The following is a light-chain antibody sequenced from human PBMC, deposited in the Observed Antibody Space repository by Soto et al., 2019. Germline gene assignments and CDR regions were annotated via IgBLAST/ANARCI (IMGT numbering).Light chain of an antibody. Sequence: DIQLAQSHSTLSGCLVDSGTIXCRASQTISSWLAWYQQKPGKAPKLLIYKASTLKSGVPSRFSGSGSGTEFTLTISSLQPDDFATYYCQHYNSYSEAFGQGTKVDIK. CDR2: KAS. J-gene: IGKJ1*01. CDR1: QTISSW. V-gene: IGKV1-5*03. CDR3: QHYNSYSEA.